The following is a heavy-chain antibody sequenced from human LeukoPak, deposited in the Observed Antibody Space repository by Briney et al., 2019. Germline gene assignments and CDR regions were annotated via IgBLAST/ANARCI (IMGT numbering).Heavy chain of an antibody. D-gene: IGHD6-19*01. Sequence: GGSLRLSCAASGFTFSSYGMHWVRQAPGKGLEWVAVISYDGSNKYYADSVEGRFTISRDNSKNTLYLQMNSLRAEDTAVYYCATAVAAERGNWFDPWGQGTLVTVSS. CDR3: ATAVAAERGNWFDP. CDR2: ISYDGSNK. J-gene: IGHJ5*02. V-gene: IGHV3-30*03. CDR1: GFTFSSYG.